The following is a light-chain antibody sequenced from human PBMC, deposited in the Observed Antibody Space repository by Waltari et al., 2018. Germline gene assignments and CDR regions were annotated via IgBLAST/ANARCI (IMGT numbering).Light chain of an antibody. J-gene: IGLJ1*01. CDR3: CSYTGSYTGV. Sequence: QSALTQPRSVSGSPGQSVPISCTGTSRDVGGYNYVSWYQPHPGKAPKLMIYDVSKRPSGVPDRFSGSKSGNTASLTISGLQADDEADYYCCSYTGSYTGVFGTGSKVTVL. V-gene: IGLV2-11*01. CDR2: DVS. CDR1: SRDVGGYNY.